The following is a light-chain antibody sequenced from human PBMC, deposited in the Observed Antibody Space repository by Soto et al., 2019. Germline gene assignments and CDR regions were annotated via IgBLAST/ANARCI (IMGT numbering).Light chain of an antibody. CDR3: QHYNSYSEA. CDR1: QTISSW. Sequence: DIQMTQSASTLSGSFGDRVTITCGASQTISSWLAWYQQKQGKAPKLLIYKASTLKSGVPSRFSGSGYGTEFNLTISSLQTDDFATYYCQHYNSYSEAFGQGTKVDIK. J-gene: IGKJ1*01. V-gene: IGKV1-5*03. CDR2: KAS.